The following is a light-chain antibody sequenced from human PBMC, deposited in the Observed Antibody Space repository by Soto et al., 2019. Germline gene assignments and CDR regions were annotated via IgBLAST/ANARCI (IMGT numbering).Light chain of an antibody. V-gene: IGKV3D-11*01. CDR1: QGVSSD. CDR2: DAS. Sequence: ILLTQSPATLSWSPGERATLSCSAIQGVSSDLAWYQQKPGQAPRLLIYDASNRATGIPDRFSGSGSGTDFTLTISSLQPEDVATYYCQKYNSAPRPFGQRTKADIK. CDR3: QKYNSAPRP. J-gene: IGKJ1*01.